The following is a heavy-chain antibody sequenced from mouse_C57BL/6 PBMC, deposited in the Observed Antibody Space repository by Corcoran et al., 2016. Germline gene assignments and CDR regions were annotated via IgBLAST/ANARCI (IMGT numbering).Heavy chain of an antibody. J-gene: IGHJ4*01. CDR3: ARGDYITTVVGSMDY. D-gene: IGHD1-1*01. CDR2: INTYSGVP. Sequence: QIQLVQAGPELKKPGETVKISCKDSGYTFTTYGMSWVKQAPGKGLKRRVWINTYSGVPTYADDFKGRFAFSLETSASTAYLQINNLKNEDTATYFWARGDYITTVVGSMDYWGQGTSVTVSS. CDR1: GYTFTTYG. V-gene: IGHV9-3*01.